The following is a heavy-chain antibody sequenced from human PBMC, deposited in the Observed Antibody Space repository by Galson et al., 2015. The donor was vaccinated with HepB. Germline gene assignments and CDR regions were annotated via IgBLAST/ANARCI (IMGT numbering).Heavy chain of an antibody. V-gene: IGHV1-2*04. Sequence: SCKASGYTFTGYYMHWVRQAPGQGLEWMGWINPNSGGTNYAQKFQGWVTMTRDTSISTAYMELSRLRSDDTAVYYCARDRSRRHYYDSSGYFAFDIWGQGTMVTVSS. CDR1: GYTFTGYY. J-gene: IGHJ3*02. CDR2: INPNSGGT. D-gene: IGHD3-22*01. CDR3: ARDRSRRHYYDSSGYFAFDI.